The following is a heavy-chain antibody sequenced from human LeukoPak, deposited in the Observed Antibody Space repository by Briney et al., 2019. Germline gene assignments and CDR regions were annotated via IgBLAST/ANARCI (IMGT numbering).Heavy chain of an antibody. V-gene: IGHV4-34*01. CDR2: INHSGST. D-gene: IGHD2-2*01. J-gene: IGHJ6*02. Sequence: SETLSLTCAVYGGSFSGYYWSWIRQPPGKGLEWIGEINHSGSTNYNPSLKSRVTISVDTSKNQFSLKLSSVTAADTAVYYCARGIGEVVPAAIGPYGMDVWGQGTTVTVSS. CDR3: ARGIGEVVPAAIGPYGMDV. CDR1: GGSFSGYY.